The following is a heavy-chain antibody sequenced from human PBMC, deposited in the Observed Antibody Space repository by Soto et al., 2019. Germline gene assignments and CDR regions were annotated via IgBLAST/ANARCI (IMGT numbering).Heavy chain of an antibody. D-gene: IGHD2-21*01. Sequence: GASVKVSCKASGYTFTSYGSSWGRQAPGQGLEWMGWISAYNGNTNYAQKLQGRVTMTTDTSTSTAYMELRSLRSDDTAVYYCARDESLLKYYYSYGMDVWGQGTTVTVSS. CDR1: GYTFTSYG. V-gene: IGHV1-18*04. CDR2: ISAYNGNT. J-gene: IGHJ6*02. CDR3: ARDESLLKYYYSYGMDV.